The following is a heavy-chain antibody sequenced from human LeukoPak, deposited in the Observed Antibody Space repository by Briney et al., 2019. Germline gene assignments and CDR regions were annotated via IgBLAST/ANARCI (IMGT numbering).Heavy chain of an antibody. J-gene: IGHJ4*02. CDR2: IRYDGSNK. Sequence: PGGSLRLSCAASGFTFSSYGMHWVRQAPGKGLEWVAFIRYDGSNKYYADSVKGRFTISRDNSKNTLYLQMNSLRAEDTAVYYCLCMVRGVQDYWGQGTLVTVSS. CDR1: GFTFSSYG. CDR3: LCMVRGVQDY. V-gene: IGHV3-30*02. D-gene: IGHD3-10*01.